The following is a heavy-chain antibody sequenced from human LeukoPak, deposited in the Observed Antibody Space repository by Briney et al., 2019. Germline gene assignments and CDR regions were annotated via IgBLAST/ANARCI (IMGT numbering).Heavy chain of an antibody. CDR3: ARGVEPLAANTLAY. Sequence: PGGSLRLSCAASGFTVITNDMTWVRQAPGKGLEWVSVLFKYGNQKYADSVQGRFTISRDNSKNTLYLEMNSLSPADTAVYYCARGVEPLAANTLAYWGQGTLVTASS. J-gene: IGHJ4*02. CDR2: LFKYGNQ. D-gene: IGHD1-14*01. CDR1: GFTVITND. V-gene: IGHV3-53*01.